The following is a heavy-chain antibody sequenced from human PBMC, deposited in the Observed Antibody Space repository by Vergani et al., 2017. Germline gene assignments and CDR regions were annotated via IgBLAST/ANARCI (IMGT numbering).Heavy chain of an antibody. V-gene: IGHV3-23*04. J-gene: IGHJ4*02. CDR2: ISDSGGRT. CDR1: GFTVSSNY. D-gene: IGHD5-24*01. CDR3: AKVGMAAIYYFDY. Sequence: VQLVESGGGVVQPGRSLRPSCAASGFTVSSNYMSWVRQAPGKGVEWVSFISDSGGRTYYAVSVKGRFTISRDKSKNTLYVQMXSLSAEDTAIYYCAKVGMAAIYYFDYWGQGTLVTVSS.